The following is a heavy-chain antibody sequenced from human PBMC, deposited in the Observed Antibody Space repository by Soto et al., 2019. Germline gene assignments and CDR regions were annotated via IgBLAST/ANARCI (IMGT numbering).Heavy chain of an antibody. V-gene: IGHV1-46*01. J-gene: IGHJ6*02. D-gene: IGHD6-19*01. CDR3: ATLVGASSGWTRYYYSMDD. CDR2: INPSGGIT. CDR1: GYTFTSYY. Sequence: ASVKVSCKASGYTFTSYYMHWVRQAPGQGLEWMGIINPSGGITSYAQKFQGRVTMTRDTSTSTVYMELSSLRSEDTAVYYCATLVGASSGWTRYYYSMDDCGQENTDTVS.